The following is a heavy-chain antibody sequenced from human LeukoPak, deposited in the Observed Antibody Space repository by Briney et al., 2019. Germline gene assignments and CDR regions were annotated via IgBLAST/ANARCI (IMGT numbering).Heavy chain of an antibody. J-gene: IGHJ4*02. V-gene: IGHV4-39*07. Sequence: PSETLSLTCTVSGGSISSSSYYWGWIRQPPGKGLEWIGSIYYSGSTNYNPSLKSRVTISVDTSKNQFSLKLSSVTAADTAVYYCARGASGPTDYWGQGTLVTVSS. CDR1: GGSISSSSYY. D-gene: IGHD5-12*01. CDR2: IYYSGST. CDR3: ARGASGPTDY.